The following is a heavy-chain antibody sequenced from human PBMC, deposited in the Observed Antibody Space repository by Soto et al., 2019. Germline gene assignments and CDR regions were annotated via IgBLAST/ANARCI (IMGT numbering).Heavy chain of an antibody. CDR2: IKQDGSEK. V-gene: IGHV3-7*01. D-gene: IGHD2-15*01. J-gene: IGHJ4*02. CDR3: ARDEFIVVVVAATPGFDY. CDR1: GFTFSSYW. Sequence: GGSLRLSCAASGFTFSSYWMSWVRQAPGKGLEWVANIKQDGSEKYYVDSVKGRFTISRDNAKNSLYLQMNSLSAEDTAVYYCARDEFIVVVVAATPGFDYWGQGTLVTVSS.